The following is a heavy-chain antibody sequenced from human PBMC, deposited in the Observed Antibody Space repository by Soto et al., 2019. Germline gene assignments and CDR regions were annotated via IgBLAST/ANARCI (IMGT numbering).Heavy chain of an antibody. Sequence: GGSRRLSCAASGFTFSAYYMSWIGQAPGKGRGGVSYISSSGSTIYYADSVKGRFTISRDNAKNSLYLQMNSLRAEDTAVYYCARDPNCSGGSCYSGSYYFDYWGQGTLVTVSS. CDR1: GFTFSAYY. V-gene: IGHV3-11*01. CDR2: ISSSGSTI. CDR3: ARDPNCSGGSCYSGSYYFDY. D-gene: IGHD2-15*01. J-gene: IGHJ4*02.